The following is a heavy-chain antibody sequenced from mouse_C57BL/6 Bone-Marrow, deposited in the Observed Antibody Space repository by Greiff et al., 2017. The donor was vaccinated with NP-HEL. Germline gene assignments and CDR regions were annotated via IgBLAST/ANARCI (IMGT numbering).Heavy chain of an antibody. J-gene: IGHJ3*01. Sequence: EVKLVESGGGLVQPGGSLKLSCAASGFTFSDYYMYWVRQTPEKRLEWVAYISNGGGSTYYPDTVKGRFTISRDNAKNTLYLQMRRLKSEDTAMYYCARHIYYYGSSPWFAYWGQGTLVTVSA. D-gene: IGHD1-1*01. CDR3: ARHIYYYGSSPWFAY. V-gene: IGHV5-12*01. CDR2: ISNGGGST. CDR1: GFTFSDYY.